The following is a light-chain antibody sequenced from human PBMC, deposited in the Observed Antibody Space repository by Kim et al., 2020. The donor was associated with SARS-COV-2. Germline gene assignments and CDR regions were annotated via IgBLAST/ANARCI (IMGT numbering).Light chain of an antibody. J-gene: IGKJ2*01. Sequence: SASVGARVTITGRASQSVGSWLAWYQQKPGKAPKLLIYMASSVQSGVPSSFSGSGSGTDFTLTISSLHPDDFATYYCQQYNTYSYTFGQGTKLEI. V-gene: IGKV1-5*03. CDR1: QSVGSW. CDR2: MAS. CDR3: QQYNTYSYT.